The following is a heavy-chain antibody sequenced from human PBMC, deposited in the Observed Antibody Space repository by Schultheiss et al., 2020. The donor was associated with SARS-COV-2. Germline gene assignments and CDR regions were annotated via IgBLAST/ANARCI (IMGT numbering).Heavy chain of an antibody. D-gene: IGHD3-16*02. CDR1: GFTFSSYA. V-gene: IGHV3-23*01. Sequence: GGSLRLSCAASGFTFSSYAMSWVRQAPGKGLEWVSAISGSGGSTYYADSVKGRFTISRDNSKNTLYLQMNSLRAEDTAVYYCARAPYDYVWGSYRSFDYWGQGTLVTVSS. J-gene: IGHJ4*02. CDR2: ISGSGGST. CDR3: ARAPYDYVWGSYRSFDY.